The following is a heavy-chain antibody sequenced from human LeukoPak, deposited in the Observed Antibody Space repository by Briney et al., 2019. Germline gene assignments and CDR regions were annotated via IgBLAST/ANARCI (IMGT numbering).Heavy chain of an antibody. CDR2: IYTSGST. CDR3: ARARNYYDSSDYYYEGDAFDI. Sequence: SETLSLTCTVSGGSISSYYWSWIRQPAGKGLEWIGRIYTSGSTNYNPSLKSRVTISVDTSKNQFSLKLSSVTAADTAVYYCARARNYYDSSDYYYEGDAFDIWGQGTMVTVSS. V-gene: IGHV4-4*07. CDR1: GGSISSYY. D-gene: IGHD3-22*01. J-gene: IGHJ3*02.